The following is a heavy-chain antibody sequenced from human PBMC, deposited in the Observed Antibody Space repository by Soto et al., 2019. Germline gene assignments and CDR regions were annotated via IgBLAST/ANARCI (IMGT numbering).Heavy chain of an antibody. J-gene: IGHJ4*02. CDR1: GGTVSRYG. CDR3: ARESIAVAGSYDY. D-gene: IGHD6-19*01. CDR2: IIPIFCTA. Sequence: SVKVCCKASGGTVSRYGISCVRQAPGQGLEWMGGIIPIFCTANYAQKFQGRVTITADKSTSTAYMELSSLRSEDTAVYYCARESIAVAGSYDYWGQGTLVTVSS. V-gene: IGHV1-69*06.